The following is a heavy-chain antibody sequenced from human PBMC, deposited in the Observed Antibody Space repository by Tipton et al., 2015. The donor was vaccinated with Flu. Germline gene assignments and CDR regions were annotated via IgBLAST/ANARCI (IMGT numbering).Heavy chain of an antibody. Sequence: QLVQSGAEVKKPGASVKVACKTSGYNFLYYQIHWVRQAPGQGLEWMARINPDAGTTSHARKFQDRVTMTGDTSTRTVYMELIGLTSEDTAVYYCARGDSGDQPDYWGQGTLVTVSS. V-gene: IGHV1-46*01. D-gene: IGHD6-25*01. CDR3: ARGDSGDQPDY. CDR1: GYNFLYYQ. J-gene: IGHJ4*02. CDR2: INPDAGTT.